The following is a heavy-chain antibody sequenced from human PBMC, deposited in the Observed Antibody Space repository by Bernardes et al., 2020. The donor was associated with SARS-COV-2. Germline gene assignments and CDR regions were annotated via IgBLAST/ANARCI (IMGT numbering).Heavy chain of an antibody. CDR1: GFSFNTYN. Sequence: GGSLRLSCAASGFSFNTYNMNWVRQAPGKGLEWVSSISYTNTYIYYADSVKGRFTVSRDNAKNSLSLQLNSLTAEDTAVYYCARDNLRRGDYWGQGTLVTVSS. J-gene: IGHJ4*02. CDR3: ARDNLRRGDY. V-gene: IGHV3-21*01. D-gene: IGHD4-17*01. CDR2: ISYTNTYI.